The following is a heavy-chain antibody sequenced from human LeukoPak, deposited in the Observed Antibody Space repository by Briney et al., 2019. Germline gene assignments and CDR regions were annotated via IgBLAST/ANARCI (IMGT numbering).Heavy chain of an antibody. CDR1: GFTFSSYS. Sequence: GGSLRLACAASGFTFSSYSMNWVRQAPGKGREWVASISSSRSYIYYADSVKGRFTISRDNAKNSLYLQMNSLRAEDTAVYYCARKVVAAQDYWGQGTLVPVSS. CDR3: ARKVVAAQDY. J-gene: IGHJ4*02. D-gene: IGHD2-15*01. CDR2: ISSSRSYI. V-gene: IGHV3-21*01.